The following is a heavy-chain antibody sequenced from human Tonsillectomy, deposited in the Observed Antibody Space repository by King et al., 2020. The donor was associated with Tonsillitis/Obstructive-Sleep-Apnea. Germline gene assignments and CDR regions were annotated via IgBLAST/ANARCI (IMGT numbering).Heavy chain of an antibody. D-gene: IGHD2-2*01. CDR1: GFTFNTYA. Sequence: VQLVESGGGVVQPGRSLRLSCAASGFTFNTYAMHWVRQAPGKGLEWVAVISYDRSNEYYADSVKGRFTISRDNSKNTLYLQMNSLRAEDTAVYYCARAPHAMIVVVPAALEYYYYHYYMDVWGKGTPVTVSS. CDR3: ARAPHAMIVVVPAALEYYYYHYYMDV. V-gene: IGHV3-30*04. CDR2: ISYDRSNE. J-gene: IGHJ6*03.